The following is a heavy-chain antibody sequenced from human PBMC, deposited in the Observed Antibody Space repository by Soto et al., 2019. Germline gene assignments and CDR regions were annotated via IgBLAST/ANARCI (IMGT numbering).Heavy chain of an antibody. Sequence: GGSLRLSCAASGFTFSSYGMHWVRQAPGKGLEWVAVISYDGSNKYYADSVKGRFTISRDNSKNTLYLQMNSLGAEDTAVDYCAKIGPTNGVGFDYWGQGTLVTVSS. D-gene: IGHD2-8*01. V-gene: IGHV3-30*18. CDR1: GFTFSSYG. J-gene: IGHJ4*02. CDR2: ISYDGSNK. CDR3: AKIGPTNGVGFDY.